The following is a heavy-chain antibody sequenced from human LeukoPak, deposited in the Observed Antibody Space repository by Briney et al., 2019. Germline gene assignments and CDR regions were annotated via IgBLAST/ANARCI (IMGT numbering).Heavy chain of an antibody. CDR3: ARGYSSGWAYDY. V-gene: IGHV1-2*02. J-gene: IGHJ4*02. Sequence: ASVKVSCKASGYTFTGYYMHWVRQAPGQGLEWMGWINPNSGGTNYAQKFQGRVTMTRDTSTSTVYMELSSLRSEDTAVYYCARGYSSGWAYDYWGRGTLVTVSS. D-gene: IGHD6-19*01. CDR1: GYTFTGYY. CDR2: INPNSGGT.